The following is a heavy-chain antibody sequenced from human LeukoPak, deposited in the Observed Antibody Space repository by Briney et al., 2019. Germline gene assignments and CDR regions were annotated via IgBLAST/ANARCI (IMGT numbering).Heavy chain of an antibody. J-gene: IGHJ4*02. CDR2: IRYDGTNK. D-gene: IGHD3-16*02. CDR3: ATNVLGELSSRFDY. V-gene: IGHV3-30*02. Sequence: GGSLRLSCAASGFTFSSYSIHWVRQAPGKGLEWVAFIRYDGTNKYYADSVKGRFTISRDNSKNTLYLQMNSLRAEDTAVYYCATNVLGELSSRFDYWGQGTLVTVSS. CDR1: GFTFSSYS.